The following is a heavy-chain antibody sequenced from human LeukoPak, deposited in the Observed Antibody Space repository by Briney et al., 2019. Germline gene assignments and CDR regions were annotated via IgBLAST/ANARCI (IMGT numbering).Heavy chain of an antibody. CDR2: INPNSGGT. Sequence: ASVKVSCKASGYTFTGYYMHWVRQAPGQGLEWMGRINPNSGGTNYAQKFQGRVTMTRYTSISTAYMELSRLRSDDTAVYYCARAYDSSGYYYAYWGQGTLVTVSS. CDR3: ARAYDSSGYYYAY. CDR1: GYTFTGYY. J-gene: IGHJ4*02. V-gene: IGHV1-2*06. D-gene: IGHD3-22*01.